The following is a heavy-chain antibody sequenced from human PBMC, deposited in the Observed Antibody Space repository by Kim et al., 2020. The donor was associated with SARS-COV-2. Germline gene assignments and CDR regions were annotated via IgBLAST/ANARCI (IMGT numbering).Heavy chain of an antibody. CDR3: ARDIVVVVAATRYYYYYYGMDV. D-gene: IGHD2-15*01. CDR1: GYTFTSYG. J-gene: IGHJ6*02. V-gene: IGHV1-18*01. Sequence: ASVKVSCKASGYTFTSYGISWVRQAPGQGLEWMGWISAYNGNTNYAQKLQGRVTMTTDTSTSTAYMELRSLRSDDTAVYYCARDIVVVVAATRYYYYYYGMDVWGQGTTVTVSS. CDR2: ISAYNGNT.